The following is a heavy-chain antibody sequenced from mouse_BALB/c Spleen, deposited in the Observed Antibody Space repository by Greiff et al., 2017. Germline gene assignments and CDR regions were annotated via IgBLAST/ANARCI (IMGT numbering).Heavy chain of an antibody. CDR2: IWSGGST. V-gene: IGHV2-2*01. CDR3: ARKGNGDGAFAY. CDR1: GFSLTSYG. J-gene: IGHJ3*01. D-gene: IGHD3-3*01. Sequence: VQRVESGPGLVAPSQSLSITCTVSGFSLTSYGVHWVRQPPGKGLEWLGVIWSGGSTDYNAAFISRLSISKDNSKSQVFFKMNSLQADDTAIYYCARKGNGDGAFAYWGQGTLVTVSA.